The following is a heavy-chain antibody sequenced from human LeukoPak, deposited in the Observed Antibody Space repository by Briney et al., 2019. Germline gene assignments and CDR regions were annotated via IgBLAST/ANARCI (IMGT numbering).Heavy chain of an antibody. CDR3: ARAPAAAMDYFGY. J-gene: IGHJ4*02. Sequence: SVKVSCKASGGTFSSYAISWVRQAPGQGLEWMGGIIPIFGTANYAQKFQGRVTITADESTSTAYMEQSSLRSEDTAVYYCARAPAAAMDYFGYWGQGTLVTVSS. CDR1: GGTFSSYA. D-gene: IGHD5-18*01. CDR2: IIPIFGTA. V-gene: IGHV1-69*13.